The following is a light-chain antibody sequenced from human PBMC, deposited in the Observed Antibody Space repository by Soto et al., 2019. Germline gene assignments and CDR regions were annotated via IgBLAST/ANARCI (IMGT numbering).Light chain of an antibody. Sequence: EIVMTQSPATLSVSPGERATLSCRASQSVSSNLAWYQQKPGQAPRLLIYGASTRATAIPARFSGSGSGTEFTLTISSLQSEYFAVYYCQQYNNWPPQYTFGQGTKLEIK. CDR1: QSVSSN. J-gene: IGKJ2*01. V-gene: IGKV3-15*01. CDR3: QQYNNWPPQYT. CDR2: GAS.